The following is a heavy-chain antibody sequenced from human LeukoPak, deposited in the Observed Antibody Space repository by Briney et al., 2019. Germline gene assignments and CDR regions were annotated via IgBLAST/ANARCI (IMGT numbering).Heavy chain of an antibody. CDR2: IYYSGST. V-gene: IGHV4-59*01. J-gene: IGHJ3*02. Sequence: PSETLSLTCTVSGGSISSYYWSWIRQPPGKGLEWIGYIYYSGSTNYNPSLKSRVTISVDTSKNQFSLKLSSVTAADTAVYYCAGGWELDAFDIWGQGTMVTVSP. CDR3: AGGWELDAFDI. D-gene: IGHD1-26*01. CDR1: GGSISSYY.